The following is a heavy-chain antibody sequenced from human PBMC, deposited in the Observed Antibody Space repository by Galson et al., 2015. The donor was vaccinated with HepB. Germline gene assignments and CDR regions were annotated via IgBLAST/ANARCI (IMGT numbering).Heavy chain of an antibody. V-gene: IGHV5-10-1*01. CDR2: IDPSDSYT. Sequence: QSGAEVKKPGESLRISCKGSGYIFTNFWISWVRQMPGKGLEWMGKIDPSDSYTSYSPSFQGHLTISADTSISTTYLQWSRLKASDTVLYYCARQTSNNLGVNTIVEWGQGTLVTVSP. D-gene: IGHD1/OR15-1a*01. J-gene: IGHJ1*01. CDR3: ARQTSNNLGVNTIVE. CDR1: GYIFTNFW.